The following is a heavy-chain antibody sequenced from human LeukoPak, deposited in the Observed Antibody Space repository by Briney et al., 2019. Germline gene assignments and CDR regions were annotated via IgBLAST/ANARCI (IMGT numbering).Heavy chain of an antibody. CDR1: GYTLTELS. Sequence: ASVKVSCKVSGYTLTELSMHWVRQAPGKGLEWMGGFDPEDGETIYAQKFQGRVTMTEHTSTGTAYMELSSLRSEDTAVYYCATGGVAAMPDYWGQGTLVTVSS. V-gene: IGHV1-24*01. J-gene: IGHJ4*02. CDR3: ATGGVAAMPDY. CDR2: FDPEDGET. D-gene: IGHD2-2*01.